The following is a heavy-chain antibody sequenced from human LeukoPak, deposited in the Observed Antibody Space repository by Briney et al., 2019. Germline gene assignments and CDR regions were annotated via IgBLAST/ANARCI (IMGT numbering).Heavy chain of an antibody. V-gene: IGHV3-23*01. D-gene: IGHD6-19*01. CDR2: ISGSGGST. J-gene: IGHJ5*02. CDR3: AKYRGWYVEDWFDP. Sequence: PGGSLRLSCAASGFTFSNYAMNWVRQAPGKGLEWVSAISGSGGSTYYADSVKGRFTISRDNSKNTLNLQMNSLRTEDTGVYYCAKYRGWYVEDWFDPWGQGTLVTVSS. CDR1: GFTFSNYA.